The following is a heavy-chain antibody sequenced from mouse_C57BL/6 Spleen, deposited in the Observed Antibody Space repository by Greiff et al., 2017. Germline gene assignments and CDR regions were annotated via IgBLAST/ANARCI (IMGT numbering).Heavy chain of an antibody. Sequence: QVQLKQSGAELVKPGASVKMSCKASGYTFTSYWITWVKQRPGQGLEWIGDIYPGSGSTNYNEKFKSKATLTVDTSSSSAYMQLSSLTSEDSAVYDCASERANYDKTWFAYWGQGTLVTVSA. J-gene: IGHJ3*01. CDR1: GYTFTSYW. CDR2: IYPGSGST. V-gene: IGHV1-55*01. D-gene: IGHD2-4*01. CDR3: ASERANYDKTWFAY.